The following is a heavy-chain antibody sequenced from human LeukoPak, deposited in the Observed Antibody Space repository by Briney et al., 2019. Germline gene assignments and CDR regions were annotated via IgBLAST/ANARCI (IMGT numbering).Heavy chain of an antibody. Sequence: VASVTVSCKASGYTFTGYYMHWVRQAPGQGLEWMGWMNPNSGNTGYAQKFQGRVTMTRNTSISTAYMELSSLRSEDTAVYYCARDLGELLNWFDPWGQGTLVTVSS. D-gene: IGHD3-10*01. CDR1: GYTFTGYY. V-gene: IGHV1-8*02. CDR2: MNPNSGNT. J-gene: IGHJ5*02. CDR3: ARDLGELLNWFDP.